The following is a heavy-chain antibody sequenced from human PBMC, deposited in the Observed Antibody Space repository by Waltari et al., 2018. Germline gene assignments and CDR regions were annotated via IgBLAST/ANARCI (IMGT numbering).Heavy chain of an antibody. D-gene: IGHD3-3*01. CDR1: GGSISSYY. J-gene: IGHJ6*02. CDR2: IYTSGST. CDR3: ARGWNGRYYYGMDV. V-gene: IGHV4-4*07. Sequence: QVQLQESGPGLVKPSETLSLTCTVSGGSISSYYWSWIRQPAGKGLEWIGRIYTSGSTNYNPSRKSRVTISVDKSKNQFSLKLSSVTAADTAVYYCARGWNGRYYYGMDVWGQGTTVTVSS.